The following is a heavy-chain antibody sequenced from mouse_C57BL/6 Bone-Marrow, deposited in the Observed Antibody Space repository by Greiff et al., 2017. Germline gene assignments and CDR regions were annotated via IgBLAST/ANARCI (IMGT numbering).Heavy chain of an antibody. CDR1: GYTFTSYT. CDR3: ARGRLRRVFDY. CDR2: INPSSGYT. Sequence: QVQLQQSGAELARPGASVKMSCKASGYTFTSYTMHWVNQRPGQGLEWIGYINPSSGYTKYNQKFKDKATLTSDKSSSTAYMQRSSLTAEDSAVYYCARGRLRRVFDYWGQGTTLTVSS. J-gene: IGHJ2*01. V-gene: IGHV1-4*01. D-gene: IGHD2-4*01.